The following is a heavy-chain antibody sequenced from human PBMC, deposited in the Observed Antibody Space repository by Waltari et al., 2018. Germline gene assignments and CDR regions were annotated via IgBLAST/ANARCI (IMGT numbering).Heavy chain of an antibody. CDR2: IYYSGST. Sequence: QVQLQESGPGLVKPSETLSLTCTVSGASISSSSYYWGWIRQPPGKGLEWIGTIYYSGSTYHHPSLKSRVAISIATSKNHFSLKVTSVTAADTAVYYCARLVHSGYDLDIWGQGTMVTVSS. J-gene: IGHJ3*02. V-gene: IGHV4-39*02. CDR1: GASISSSSYY. D-gene: IGHD5-12*01. CDR3: ARLVHSGYDLDI.